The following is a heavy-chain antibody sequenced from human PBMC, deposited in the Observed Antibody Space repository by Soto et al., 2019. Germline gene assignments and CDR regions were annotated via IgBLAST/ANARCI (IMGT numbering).Heavy chain of an antibody. CDR1: GGTFSSYA. V-gene: IGHV1-69*12. D-gene: IGHD6-6*01. J-gene: IGHJ6*02. CDR2: IIPIFGTA. CDR3: ARIIAARNVYYYYGMDV. Sequence: QVQLVQSGAEVKKPGSSVKVSCKASGGTFSSYAISWVRQAYGQGLEWMGGIIPIFGTANYAQKFQGRVTITADESTSTAYMELSSLRSEDTAVYYCARIIAARNVYYYYGMDVWGQGTTVTVSS.